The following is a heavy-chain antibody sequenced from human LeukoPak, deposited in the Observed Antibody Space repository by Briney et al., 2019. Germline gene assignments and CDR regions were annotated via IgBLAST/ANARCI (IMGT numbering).Heavy chain of an antibody. Sequence: SETLSLTCTVSGGSISSSSYYWGWIRQPPGKGLEWIGSIYYSGSTYYNPSLKSRVTISVDTSKNQFSLKLSSVTAADAAVYYCARPGTTGTVFYAFDIWGQGTMVTVSS. J-gene: IGHJ3*02. V-gene: IGHV4-39*01. CDR2: IYYSGST. D-gene: IGHD1-1*01. CDR3: ARPGTTGTVFYAFDI. CDR1: GGSISSSSYY.